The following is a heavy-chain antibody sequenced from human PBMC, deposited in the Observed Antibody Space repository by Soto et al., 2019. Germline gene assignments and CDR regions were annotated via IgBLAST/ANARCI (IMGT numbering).Heavy chain of an antibody. CDR1: GFTFSNYA. Sequence: VQLLESGGGLVQPGGSLSLSCAASGFTFSNYAMSWVRQAPGKGLECVSAVSGSGGNTYYADSVQGRFTISRVNSKYMLNLQMNRLRAEDTAVYYCAKLNLFVSAAAGRGPFDYWGQGTLVTVSS. D-gene: IGHD6-13*01. J-gene: IGHJ4*02. V-gene: IGHV3-23*01. CDR2: VSGSGGNT. CDR3: AKLNLFVSAAAGRGPFDY.